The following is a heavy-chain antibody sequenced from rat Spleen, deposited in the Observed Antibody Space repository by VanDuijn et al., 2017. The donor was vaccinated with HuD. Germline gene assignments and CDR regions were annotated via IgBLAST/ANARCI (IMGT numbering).Heavy chain of an antibody. CDR1: GFTLSDYS. D-gene: IGHD3-4*01. Sequence: EVQLVESGGDLVQPGRSLKLSCAASGFTLSDYSMAWVRQAPKKGLEWVATISYDGSTTHYRDSVKGRFTILRDNAKSTLYLQMDSLRSEDTATYYCLQPLAYWGQGTLVTVSS. V-gene: IGHV5-7*01. CDR3: LQPLAY. CDR2: ISYDGSTT. J-gene: IGHJ3*01.